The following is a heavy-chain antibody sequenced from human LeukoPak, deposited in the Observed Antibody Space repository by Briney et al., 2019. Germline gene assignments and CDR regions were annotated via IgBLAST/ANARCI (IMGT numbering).Heavy chain of an antibody. CDR2: ISYDGSNK. CDR3: AKDLYDILTGVYYYYGMDV. D-gene: IGHD3-9*01. Sequence: PGGSLRLSCAASGFTFSSYGMHWVRQAPGKGLEWVAVISYDGSNKYYADSVKGRFTISRDNSKNTLYLQMNSLRAEDTAVYYCAKDLYDILTGVYYYYGMDVWGQGTTVTVSS. J-gene: IGHJ6*02. V-gene: IGHV3-30*18. CDR1: GFTFSSYG.